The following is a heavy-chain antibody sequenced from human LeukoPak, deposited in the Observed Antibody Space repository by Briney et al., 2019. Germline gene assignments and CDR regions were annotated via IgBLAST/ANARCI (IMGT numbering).Heavy chain of an antibody. V-gene: IGHV4-39*07. CDR1: GGSISSSSYY. Sequence: SETLSLTCTVSGGSISSSSYYWGWIRQPPGKGLEWIGSIYYSGSTYYNPSLKSRVTISVDTSKNQFSLKLSSVTAADTAVYYCARDLRVRGGYDWEVVYWGQGTLVTVSS. D-gene: IGHD5-12*01. CDR3: ARDLRVRGGYDWEVVY. CDR2: IYYSGST. J-gene: IGHJ4*02.